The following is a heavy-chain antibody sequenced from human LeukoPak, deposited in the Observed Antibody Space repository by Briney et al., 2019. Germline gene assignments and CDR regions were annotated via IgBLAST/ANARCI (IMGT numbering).Heavy chain of an antibody. D-gene: IGHD2-2*01. CDR3: ARGGGRDIVVVPAATSYFDY. V-gene: IGHV3-30-3*01. Sequence: GRSLRLSCAAAGFTFSSYAMHWVRQAPGKGLEWVAVISYDGSNKYYADSVKGRFTISRDNSKNTLYLQMNSLRAEDTAVYYCARGGGRDIVVVPAATSYFDYWGQGTLVTVSS. J-gene: IGHJ4*02. CDR1: GFTFSSYA. CDR2: ISYDGSNK.